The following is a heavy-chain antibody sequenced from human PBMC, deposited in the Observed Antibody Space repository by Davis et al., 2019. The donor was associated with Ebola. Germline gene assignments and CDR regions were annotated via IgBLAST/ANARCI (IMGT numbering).Heavy chain of an antibody. Sequence: SETLSLTCAVSGGSISSGGYSWSWIRQPPGKGLEWIGYIYHSGSTYYNPSLKSRVTISVDTSKNQFSLKLSSVTAADTAVYYCARGSSWYFDYWGQGTLVTVSS. V-gene: IGHV4-30-2*01. CDR2: IYHSGST. D-gene: IGHD6-13*01. J-gene: IGHJ4*02. CDR3: ARGSSWYFDY. CDR1: GGSISSGGYS.